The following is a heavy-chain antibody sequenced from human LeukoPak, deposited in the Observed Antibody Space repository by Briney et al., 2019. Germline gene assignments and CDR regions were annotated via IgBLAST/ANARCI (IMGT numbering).Heavy chain of an antibody. D-gene: IGHD3-3*01. CDR1: GFTFSSYS. CDR3: AKGRWFWSGYYPFDY. V-gene: IGHV3-23*01. CDR2: ISGSGGST. J-gene: IGHJ4*02. Sequence: GGSLRLSCAASGFTFSSYSMNWVRQAPGKGLEWVSAISGSGGSTYYADSVKGRFTISRDNSKNTLYLQMNSLRAEDTAVYYCAKGRWFWSGYYPFDYWGQGTLVTVSS.